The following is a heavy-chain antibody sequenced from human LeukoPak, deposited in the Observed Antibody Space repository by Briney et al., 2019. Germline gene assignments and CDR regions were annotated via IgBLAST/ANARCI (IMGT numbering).Heavy chain of an antibody. D-gene: IGHD6-19*01. CDR1: RCTLSSFS. J-gene: IGHJ4*02. Sequence: GGSLRLSCAASRCTLSSFSMTWVPQAPGKGLEWVSSISSTSSYIYYADSVKGRFTISRDNAKNSLNLQMNRLTAEDTAVYYCARASSGWAVDLYHFDYWGQGTLVTVSS. CDR3: ARASSGWAVDLYHFDY. CDR2: ISSTSSYI. V-gene: IGHV3-21*01.